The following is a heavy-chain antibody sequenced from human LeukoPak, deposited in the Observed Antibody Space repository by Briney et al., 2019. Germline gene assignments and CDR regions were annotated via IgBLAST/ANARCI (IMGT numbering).Heavy chain of an antibody. CDR2: INHSGSN. CDR3: ARKSGRFDP. V-gene: IGHV4-34*01. Sequence: SETLSLTCAVYGGSFSGYYWSWFRQPPGKGLEWIGEINHSGSNNYNPSLKSRVTISVDTSKNQFSLKLSSVTAADTAVYYCARKSGRFDPWGQGTLVTVSS. CDR1: GGSFSGYY. J-gene: IGHJ5*02. D-gene: IGHD5-12*01.